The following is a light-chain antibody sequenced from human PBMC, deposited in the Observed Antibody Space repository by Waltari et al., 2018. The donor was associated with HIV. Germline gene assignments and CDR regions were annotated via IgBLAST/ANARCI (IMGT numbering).Light chain of an antibody. CDR2: GDN. J-gene: IGLJ3*02. Sequence: QSVLTQPPSASGAPGQRVAISCSGSSPNIGTNAVNWYQQVPGTAPKLLMYGDNQRPSGVPDRLSGSKSGTSASRAISGLQSEDEADYCCSAWDDSLNGPLFGGGTKLTVL. CDR1: SPNIGTNA. CDR3: SAWDDSLNGPL. V-gene: IGLV1-44*01.